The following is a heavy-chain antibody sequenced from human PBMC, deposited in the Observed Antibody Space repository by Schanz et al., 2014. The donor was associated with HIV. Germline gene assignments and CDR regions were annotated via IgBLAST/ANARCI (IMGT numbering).Heavy chain of an antibody. J-gene: IGHJ4*02. CDR3: ARDFNIGDQYYFDH. CDR1: GYTFNSYG. V-gene: IGHV1-46*02. D-gene: IGHD2-21*02. Sequence: QVRLVQSGAEVKRPGASVKVSCKASGYTFNSYGIVWVRQAPGQGLEWMGMIKTSGGTTTYAQKLQGRVTMTRDTSTSTVYMHLSSLRSDDTAVYFCARDFNIGDQYYFDHWGQGTLVTVSS. CDR2: IKTSGGTT.